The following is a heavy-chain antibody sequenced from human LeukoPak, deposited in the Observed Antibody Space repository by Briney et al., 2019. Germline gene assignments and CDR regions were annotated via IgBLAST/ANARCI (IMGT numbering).Heavy chain of an antibody. D-gene: IGHD3-10*01. J-gene: IGHJ4*02. CDR3: TTDLGITMIRGVIVY. V-gene: IGHV3-15*01. Sequence: GGSLRLSCAASGFTLTNAWMSWVRQAPGKGLEWVGRIKSKGDGETTDYAAPMKGRFTMSRDDSKATLYLQMNSLKAEDTAVYYCTTDLGITMIRGVIVYWGQGALVTVSS. CDR1: GFTLTNAW. CDR2: IKSKGDGETT.